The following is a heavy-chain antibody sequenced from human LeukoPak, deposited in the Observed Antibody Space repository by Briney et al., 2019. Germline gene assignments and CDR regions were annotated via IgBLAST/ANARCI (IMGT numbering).Heavy chain of an antibody. CDR1: GFSVSTNY. CDR3: ARNFRMGWSYCYYYYMDV. V-gene: IGHV3-53*01. J-gene: IGHJ6*03. Sequence: GSLRLSCTASGFSVSTNYMTWIRQSPGKGLEWVSIIHSTSITYYTDSVKGRFTISRDNSKNTLYLQMNTLRAEDTAVYYCARNFRMGWSYCYYYYMDVWGKGTTVTVSS. D-gene: IGHD3-3*01. CDR2: IHSTSIT.